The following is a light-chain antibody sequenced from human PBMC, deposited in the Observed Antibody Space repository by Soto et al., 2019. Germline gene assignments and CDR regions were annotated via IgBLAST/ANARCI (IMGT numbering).Light chain of an antibody. J-gene: IGKJ1*01. Sequence: DIQMTQSPSSLSASVGDRVTITCRASQSISTYLNWYQHKPGKAPNLLIYAASNLQTGVPSRFSGSGSGTDFTLTISGLQPEDFGSYYCQEYRNDYGTFGQGTKVEMK. CDR3: QEYRNDYGT. CDR2: AAS. V-gene: IGKV1-39*01. CDR1: QSISTY.